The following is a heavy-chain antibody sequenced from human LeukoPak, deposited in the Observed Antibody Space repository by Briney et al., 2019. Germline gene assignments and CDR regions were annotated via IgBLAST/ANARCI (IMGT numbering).Heavy chain of an antibody. CDR1: GGSFSGYY. D-gene: IGHD1-1*01. J-gene: IGHJ4*02. V-gene: IGHV4-34*01. Sequence: SETLSLTCAVYGGSFSGYYWSWIRQPPGKGLEWIGEINHSGNTYYNPTLKSRVTISVDTSKNQFSLELNSVTAADTAVYYCASKYNFGENWGQGTLVTVSS. CDR2: INHSGNT. CDR3: ASKYNFGEN.